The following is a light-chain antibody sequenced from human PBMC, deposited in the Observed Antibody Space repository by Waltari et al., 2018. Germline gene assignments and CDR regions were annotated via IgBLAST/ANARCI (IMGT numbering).Light chain of an antibody. Sequence: QSALTQPASVSGSPGQSLTISCTGTSSDVGGYDYGSWHPPHPVKAPKLMIYEVSNRPSGVSNRFSGSKSGNTASLTISGLQAEDEADYYCSSYTTSGSPMDVFGTGTKVTVL. CDR1: SSDVGGYDY. CDR3: SSYTTSGSPMDV. V-gene: IGLV2-14*01. J-gene: IGLJ1*01. CDR2: EVS.